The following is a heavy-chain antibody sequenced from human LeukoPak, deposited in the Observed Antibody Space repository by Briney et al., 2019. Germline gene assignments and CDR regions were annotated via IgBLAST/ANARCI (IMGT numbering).Heavy chain of an antibody. CDR2: VYNTGST. J-gene: IGHJ5*02. CDR3: ARHILEEHWFDP. CDR1: GGSISSRSYY. Sequence: PSETLSLTCTVSGGSISSRSYYWGWIRQTPGKGLEWIGSVYNTGSTDYNPSLKRRFPISIDTSKNQFSLKVTSVTAADTAVYYCARHILEEHWFDPWGLGTLVIVSS. V-gene: IGHV4-39*01. D-gene: IGHD1-1*01.